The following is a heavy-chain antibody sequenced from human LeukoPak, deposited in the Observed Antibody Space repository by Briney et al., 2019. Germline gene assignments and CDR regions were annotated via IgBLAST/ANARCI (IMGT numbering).Heavy chain of an antibody. J-gene: IGHJ5*02. D-gene: IGHD3-10*01. Sequence: PSETLSLTCTVSGGSMSSGSYYWSWIRQPAGKGLEWIASIYYSGSTNYNPSLKSRVTISVDTSKNQFSLKLSSVTAADTAVYYCARVDRVDYGSGLERVWLSPGYNWFDPWGQGTLVTVSS. CDR2: IYYSGST. CDR3: ARVDRVDYGSGLERVWLSPGYNWFDP. CDR1: GGSMSSGSYY. V-gene: IGHV4-61*10.